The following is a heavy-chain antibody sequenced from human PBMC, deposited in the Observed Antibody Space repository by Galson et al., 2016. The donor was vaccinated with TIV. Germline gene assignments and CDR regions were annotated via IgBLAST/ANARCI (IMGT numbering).Heavy chain of an antibody. V-gene: IGHV1-3*01. J-gene: IGHJ4*02. CDR1: GYTFINYA. CDR3: SRSDAISGYYYHFDY. Sequence: SVKVSCKASGYTFINYAIHWVRQAPGQRLEWMGWINAANGDTKSSQKFQGRVTTTRDTSANTAYMELRSLRSEDTAVYYCSRSDAISGYYYHFDYWGQGTLVTVSS. D-gene: IGHD3-22*01. CDR2: INAANGDT.